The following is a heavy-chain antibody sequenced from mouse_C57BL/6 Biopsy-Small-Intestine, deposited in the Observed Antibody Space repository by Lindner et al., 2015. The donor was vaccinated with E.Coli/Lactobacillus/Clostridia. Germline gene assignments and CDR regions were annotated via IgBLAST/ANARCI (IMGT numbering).Heavy chain of an antibody. CDR3: ARERGGIYDF. J-gene: IGHJ4*01. CDR2: INSETGGS. D-gene: IGHD2-4*01. V-gene: IGHV1-84*02. CDR1: GFPFIKYT. Sequence: SVKVSCKTSGFPFIKYTIQWLRQAPGQRPEWMGWINSETGGSYSSKSLRDRLTITSDTSADTVFMDLASLRPEDTAVYYCARERGGIYDFWGQGTLVTVSS.